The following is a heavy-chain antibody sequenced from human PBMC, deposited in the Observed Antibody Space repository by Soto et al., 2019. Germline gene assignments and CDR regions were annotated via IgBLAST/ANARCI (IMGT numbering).Heavy chain of an antibody. CDR1: GYRFTSYY. J-gene: IGHJ4*02. CDR2: INPSGVST. D-gene: IGHD6-13*01. CDR3: VRDKYSSTLSPMY. V-gene: IGHV1-46*01. Sequence: QVQLVQSGAEEKKPGASVRISCEASGYRFTSYYIHWVRQAPGQGLEWMGVINPSGVSTTYGQKFQGRVTMTRDTSTSTVYMDLRSLRSDDTAVYFCVRDKYSSTLSPMYWGQGTLVTVAS.